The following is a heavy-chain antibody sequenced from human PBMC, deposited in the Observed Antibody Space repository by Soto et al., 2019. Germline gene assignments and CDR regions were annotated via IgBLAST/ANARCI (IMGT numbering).Heavy chain of an antibody. Sequence: GGSLRLSCAASGFTFSSYAMSWVRQAPGKGLEWVSAISGSGGSTYYADSVKGRFTISRDNSKNTLYLQMNSLRAEDTAVYYCAKDNSRGSGSYLGYYYYGMDVWGQGTTVTVSS. CDR3: AKDNSRGSGSYLGYYYYGMDV. D-gene: IGHD3-10*01. CDR2: ISGSGGST. V-gene: IGHV3-23*01. J-gene: IGHJ6*02. CDR1: GFTFSSYA.